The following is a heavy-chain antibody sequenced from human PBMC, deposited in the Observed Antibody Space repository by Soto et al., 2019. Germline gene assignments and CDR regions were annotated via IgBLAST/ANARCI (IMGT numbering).Heavy chain of an antibody. D-gene: IGHD1-7*01. CDR2: TYYRSKWYN. CDR3: ARSGGTTLGYYYGMDV. J-gene: IGHJ6*02. Sequence: PSQTLSLTCAISGDIVSSNSAAWNWIRHSPSRGLDCLGRTYYRSKWYNDYAVSVKSRITINPDTSKNQFSLQLNSVTPEDTAVYYCARSGGTTLGYYYGMDVWGQGTTVTVSS. V-gene: IGHV6-1*01. CDR1: GDIVSSNSAA.